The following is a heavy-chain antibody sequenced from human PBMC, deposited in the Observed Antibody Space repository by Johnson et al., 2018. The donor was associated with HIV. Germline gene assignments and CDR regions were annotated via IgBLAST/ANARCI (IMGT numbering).Heavy chain of an antibody. Sequence: VQLVESGGGLVQPGGSQRLSCAASGFTVSTKYMTWVRQAPGKGLECVSVIYKGGFVHYADSVKGRFTISRDNSKNTRYLQMNSLRAEDTAVYYCAKVYSSSVPAPGIWGQGTMVTVSS. D-gene: IGHD6-6*01. J-gene: IGHJ3*02. CDR1: GFTVSTKY. CDR3: AKVYSSSVPAPGI. CDR2: IYKGGFV. V-gene: IGHV3-66*01.